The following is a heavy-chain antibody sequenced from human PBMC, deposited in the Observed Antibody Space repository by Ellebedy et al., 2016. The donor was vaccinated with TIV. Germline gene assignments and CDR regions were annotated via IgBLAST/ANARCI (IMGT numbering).Heavy chain of an antibody. J-gene: IGHJ4*02. V-gene: IGHV3-9*01. D-gene: IGHD2-21*02. CDR1: GFTFADYA. CDR3: VKSLGDSYFDV. Sequence: GGSLRLSCEASGFTFADYAMHWVRQAPGKGLEWVSGVTWNSDRKAYADSVKGRFTISRDNAKNSLFLQMNSLRPEDTALYYCVKSLGDSYFDVWGQGTLVTVSS. CDR2: VTWNSDRK.